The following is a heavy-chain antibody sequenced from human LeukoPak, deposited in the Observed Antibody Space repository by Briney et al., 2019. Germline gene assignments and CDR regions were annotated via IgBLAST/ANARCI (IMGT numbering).Heavy chain of an antibody. CDR3: ARVTFGVGNWFDP. CDR2: LSYTGFT. Sequence: SETLSLTCTVSGGSISSSNFYWGWIRQPPGKGLEWIGTLSYTGFTYYNPSLKSRVTISVDTSKKQVSLNLRSVTAADTAVYYCARVTFGVGNWFDPWGQGTLVTVSS. CDR1: GGSISSSNFY. J-gene: IGHJ5*02. D-gene: IGHD3-10*01. V-gene: IGHV4-39*07.